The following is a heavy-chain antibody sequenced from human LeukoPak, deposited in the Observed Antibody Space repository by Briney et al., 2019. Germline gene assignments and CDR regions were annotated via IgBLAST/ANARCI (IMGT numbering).Heavy chain of an antibody. CDR1: GGTFSSYA. Sequence: SVKVSCKASGGTFSSYAISWVRQAPGQGLEWMGGIIPIFGTANYAQKFQGRVTITADKSTSTAYMELSSLRSEDTAVYYCARSWQQQSFHWFDPWGQGTLVTVSS. CDR2: IIPIFGTA. D-gene: IGHD6-13*01. J-gene: IGHJ5*02. CDR3: ARSWQQQSFHWFDP. V-gene: IGHV1-69*06.